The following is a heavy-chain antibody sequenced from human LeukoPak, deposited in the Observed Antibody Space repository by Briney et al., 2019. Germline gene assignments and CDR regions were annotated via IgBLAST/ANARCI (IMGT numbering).Heavy chain of an antibody. CDR1: GYIFTNYD. Sequence: ASVTVSCTASGYIFTNYDINWVRQATGQGLEWMGWMNPNSGNTGFAQKFQGRVTMTRNTSKSTAYKELSSLTSEDWAVYYCARARGYSYGYSDYWGQGTLVTVSS. J-gene: IGHJ4*02. CDR3: ARARGYSYGYSDY. CDR2: MNPNSGNT. V-gene: IGHV1-8*01. D-gene: IGHD5-18*01.